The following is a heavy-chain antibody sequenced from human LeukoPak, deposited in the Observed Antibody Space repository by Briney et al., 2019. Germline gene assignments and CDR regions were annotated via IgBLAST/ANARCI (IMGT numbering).Heavy chain of an antibody. CDR1: GFTFSSYA. CDR2: IWYDGSNK. CDR3: AREEIAFDI. V-gene: IGHV3-33*08. J-gene: IGHJ3*02. Sequence: GRSLRLSCAASGFTFSSYAMHWVRQAPGKGLEWVAVIWYDGSNKYYADSVKGRFTISRDNSKNTLYLQMNSLRAEDTAVYYCAREEIAFDIWGQGTMVTVSS.